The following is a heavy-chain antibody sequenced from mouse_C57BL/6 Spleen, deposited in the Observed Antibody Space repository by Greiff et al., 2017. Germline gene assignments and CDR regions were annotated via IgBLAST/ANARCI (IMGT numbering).Heavy chain of an antibody. Sequence: QVQLQQSGAELVKPGASVKISCKASGYAFSSYWMNWVKQRPGKGLEWIGQIYPGDGDTNYNGKFKGKATLTADKSSSTAYVQLSSLTSEDSAVYFCARQGGYDKYFDYWGQGTTLTVSS. CDR3: ARQGGYDKYFDY. CDR1: GYAFSSYW. D-gene: IGHD2-2*01. J-gene: IGHJ2*01. CDR2: IYPGDGDT. V-gene: IGHV1-80*01.